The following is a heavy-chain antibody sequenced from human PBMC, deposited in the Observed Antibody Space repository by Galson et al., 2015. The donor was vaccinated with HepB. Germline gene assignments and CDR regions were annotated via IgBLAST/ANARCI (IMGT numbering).Heavy chain of an antibody. V-gene: IGHV3-21*01. J-gene: IGHJ6*03. D-gene: IGHD6-6*01. CDR3: ARVLSSSSRGGTSYYYMDV. CDR1: GFTFSSYS. Sequence: SLRLSCAASGFTFSSYSVNWVRQAPGKGLEWVSCISSTGTYKFYADSVKGRFTISRDNAKNSLYLQMNSLRAEDTAVYYCARVLSSSSRGGTSYYYMDVWGKGTTVTVSS. CDR2: ISSTGTYK.